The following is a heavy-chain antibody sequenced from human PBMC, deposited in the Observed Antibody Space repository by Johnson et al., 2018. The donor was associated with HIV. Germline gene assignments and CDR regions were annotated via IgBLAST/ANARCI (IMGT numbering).Heavy chain of an antibody. Sequence: VQLVESGGGLVQPGKSLRLSCAASGFTFSIYWMSWVRQAPGKGLEWVANIKEDGSEEYYVDSVEGRLTVSRDNAKNSLFLQIDNLRAEDTAVYYCARDGVYSSPWDAFDIWGQGTMVIVSS. V-gene: IGHV3-7*05. CDR2: IKEDGSEE. J-gene: IGHJ3*02. CDR3: ARDGVYSSPWDAFDI. CDR1: GFTFSIYW. D-gene: IGHD6-13*01.